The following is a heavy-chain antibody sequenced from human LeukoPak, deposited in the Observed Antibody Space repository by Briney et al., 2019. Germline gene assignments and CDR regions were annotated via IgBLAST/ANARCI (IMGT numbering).Heavy chain of an antibody. CDR2: FYPEDGET. V-gene: IGHV1-24*01. D-gene: IGHD3-9*01. Sequence: ASVKVSCKVSGYTLTELSMHWVRQAPGKGLEWMGGFYPEDGETIYAQKFQGRVTMTEDTSTDTAYMELSSLRSEDTAVYYCATGLLRYFDWFRRGPSDAFDIWGQGTMVTVSS. CDR1: GYTLTELS. CDR3: ATGLLRYFDWFRRGPSDAFDI. J-gene: IGHJ3*02.